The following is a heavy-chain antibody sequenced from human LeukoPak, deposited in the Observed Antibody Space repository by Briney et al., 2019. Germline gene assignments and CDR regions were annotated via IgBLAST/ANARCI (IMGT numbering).Heavy chain of an antibody. V-gene: IGHV3-21*01. J-gene: IGHJ5*02. D-gene: IGHD3-22*01. Sequence: GGSLRLSCAASGFTFSSYSMNWVRQAPGKGLEWVSSISSSSSYIYYADSVKGRFTISRDNAKNSLYLQMNSLRAEDTAVYYCARDGTYYYDSSGYNWFDPWGQGTLVTVSS. CDR3: ARDGTYYYDSSGYNWFDP. CDR2: ISSSSSYI. CDR1: GFTFSSYS.